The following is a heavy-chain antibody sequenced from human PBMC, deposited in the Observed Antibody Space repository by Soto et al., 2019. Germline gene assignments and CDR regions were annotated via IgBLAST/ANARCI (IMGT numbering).Heavy chain of an antibody. Sequence: PSETLSLTCTVSGGSISTYYWSWIRQSPGKGLEWIGYIYYTGSTNYNPSLKSRVSISVDTSKNQFSLKLNSVTAADTAVYYRERLGADYQSLDAWGPGTLGTVSS. J-gene: IGHJ5*01. CDR2: IYYTGST. CDR3: ERLGADYQSLDA. D-gene: IGHD2-2*01. V-gene: IGHV4-59*01. CDR1: GGSISTYY.